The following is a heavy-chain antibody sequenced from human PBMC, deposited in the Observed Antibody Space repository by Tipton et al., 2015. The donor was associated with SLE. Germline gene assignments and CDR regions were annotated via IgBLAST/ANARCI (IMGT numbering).Heavy chain of an antibody. CDR2: ITWNSGDI. Sequence: SLRLSCSASGFAFDDYAMHWVRQVPGKGLEWVSGITWNSGDIGYADSVKGRFTMSRDNAKNTLYLQMNSLRVEDTAVYYCVRGYIDSSGSFAGEHWGQGTLVTVSS. CDR1: GFAFDDYA. CDR3: VRGYIDSSGSFAGEH. J-gene: IGHJ1*01. V-gene: IGHV3-9*01. D-gene: IGHD3-22*01.